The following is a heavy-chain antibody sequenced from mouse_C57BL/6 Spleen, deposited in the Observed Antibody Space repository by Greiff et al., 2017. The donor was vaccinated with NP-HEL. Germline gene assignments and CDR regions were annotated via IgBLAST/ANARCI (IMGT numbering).Heavy chain of an antibody. CDR3: ASKLLLGGDYAMDY. V-gene: IGHV1-82*01. CDR2: IYPGDGDT. D-gene: IGHD1-1*01. Sequence: VQLQQSGPELVKPGASVKISCKASGYAFSSSWMNWVKQRPGKGLEWIGRIYPGDGDTNYNGKFKGKATLTADKSSSTAYMQLSSLTSEDSAVYFWASKLLLGGDYAMDYWGQGTSVTVSS. CDR1: GYAFSSSW. J-gene: IGHJ4*01.